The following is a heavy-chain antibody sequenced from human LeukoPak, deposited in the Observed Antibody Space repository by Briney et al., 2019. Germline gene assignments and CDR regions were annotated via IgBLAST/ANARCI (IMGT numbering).Heavy chain of an antibody. J-gene: IGHJ4*02. V-gene: IGHV1-18*01. CDR2: ISAYNGNT. D-gene: IGHD3-22*01. CDR3: ARDGYYYDSSGFDY. Sequence: ASVKVSCKVSGYTLTELSMHWVRQAPGQGLEWMGWISAYNGNTNYAQELQGRVTTTTDTSTSTAYMELRSLRSDDTAVYYCARDGYYYDSSGFDYWGQGTLVTVSS. CDR1: GYTLTELS.